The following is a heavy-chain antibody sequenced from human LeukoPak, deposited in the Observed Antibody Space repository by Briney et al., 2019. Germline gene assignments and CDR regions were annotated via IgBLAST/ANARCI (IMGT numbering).Heavy chain of an antibody. CDR2: MYYTGST. Sequence: SETLSLTCTVSGGSISSYYWSWIRQPPGKGLEGLGYMYYTGSTSYNPSPKSRVTISVDTSKSQFSLKLSSVTAADTAVYYCARSQGRGSTVTPGHWGQGNLVTVSS. V-gene: IGHV4-59*12. CDR1: GGSISSYY. CDR3: ARSQGRGSTVTPGH. D-gene: IGHD4-17*01. J-gene: IGHJ1*01.